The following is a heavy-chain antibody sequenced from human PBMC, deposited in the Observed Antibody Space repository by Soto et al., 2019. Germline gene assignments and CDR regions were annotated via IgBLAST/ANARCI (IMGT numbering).Heavy chain of an antibody. CDR2: IYYSGRT. V-gene: IGHV4-39*01. CDR3: ARQRTTVVTQAYFEH. D-gene: IGHD2-21*02. Sequence: SETLSLTCIVSGESISSSSYYWGWIRQPPGKGLEWIGSIYYSGRTYYNPSFKSRVTISIDTSKNQFSLKLSSVTATDTAVYYCARQRTTVVTQAYFEHLGQGALVTVSS. CDR1: GESISSSSYY. J-gene: IGHJ4*02.